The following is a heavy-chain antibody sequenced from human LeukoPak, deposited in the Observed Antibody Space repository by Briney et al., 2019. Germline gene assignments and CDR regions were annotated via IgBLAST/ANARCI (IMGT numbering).Heavy chain of an antibody. J-gene: IGHJ4*02. CDR3: TSSMVRVVQLIDY. V-gene: IGHV3-15*01. D-gene: IGHD3-10*01. Sequence: PGGSLRLSSAASGFTFSNAWMSWVRQAPGKGLEWVGRIKSKTDGGTTDYAAPVKGRFTISRDDSKNTLYLQMNSLKTEDTAVYYCTSSMVRVVQLIDYWGQGTLVTVSS. CDR2: IKSKTDGGTT. CDR1: GFTFSNAW.